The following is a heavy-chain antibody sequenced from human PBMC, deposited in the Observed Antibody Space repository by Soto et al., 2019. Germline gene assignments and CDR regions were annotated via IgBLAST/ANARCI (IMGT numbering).Heavy chain of an antibody. CDR3: ARGGGDYYRTSGYYADY. CDR2: TKNKAERYTT. V-gene: IGHV3-72*01. CDR1: GFTFSDHY. D-gene: IGHD3-22*01. J-gene: IGHJ4*02. Sequence: QPGGSLRLSCAVSGFTFSDHYMDWVRQALGKGLEWVGRTKNKAERYTTEYAASVRGRFTVSRDDSKNSLYLQMNSLKTEDTAVYYCARGGGDYYRTSGYYADYWGQGTLVTVSS.